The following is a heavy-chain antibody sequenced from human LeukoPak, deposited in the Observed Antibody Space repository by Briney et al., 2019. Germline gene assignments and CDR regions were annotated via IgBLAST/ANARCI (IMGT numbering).Heavy chain of an antibody. D-gene: IGHD3-22*01. CDR2: ISSSSSTI. CDR3: ARYPYYDSSASNKREDY. J-gene: IGHJ4*02. Sequence: PGGSLRLSCAASGFTFSSYSMNWVRQAPGKGLEWVSYISSSSSTIYYADSVKGRFTISRDNAKNSLYLQMNSLRAEDTAVYYCARYPYYDSSASNKREDYWGQGTLVTVSS. CDR1: GFTFSSYS. V-gene: IGHV3-48*01.